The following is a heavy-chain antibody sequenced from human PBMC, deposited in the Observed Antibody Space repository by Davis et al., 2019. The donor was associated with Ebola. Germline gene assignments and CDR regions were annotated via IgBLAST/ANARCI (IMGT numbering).Heavy chain of an antibody. CDR2: INAGNGNT. J-gene: IGHJ2*01. CDR1: GYTFTSYA. D-gene: IGHD6-19*01. V-gene: IGHV1-3*01. Sequence: ASVKVSCKASGYTFTSYAMHWVRQAPGQRLEWMGWINAGNGNTKYSQKFQGRVTITRDTSASTAYMELSSLRSEDTAVYYCAKGSGIVVAGRPFGGYFDLWGRGTLVTVSS. CDR3: AKGSGIVVAGRPFGGYFDL.